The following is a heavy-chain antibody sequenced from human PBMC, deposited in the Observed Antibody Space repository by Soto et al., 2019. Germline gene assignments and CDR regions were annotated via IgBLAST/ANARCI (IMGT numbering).Heavy chain of an antibody. Sequence: SDPRSLTCAVYGGSFSGYYWSWIHQHPGKGLEWIGDINHSRSTNYNPSLKSRVTIPVDTSKNQFSLKLSSVTAADTAVYYCARHRGYYDFWSGYSPYYYYGMDVWGQGTTVTVS. J-gene: IGHJ6*02. CDR1: GGSFSGYY. CDR2: INHSRST. CDR3: ARHRGYYDFWSGYSPYYYYGMDV. D-gene: IGHD3-3*01. V-gene: IGHV4-34*01.